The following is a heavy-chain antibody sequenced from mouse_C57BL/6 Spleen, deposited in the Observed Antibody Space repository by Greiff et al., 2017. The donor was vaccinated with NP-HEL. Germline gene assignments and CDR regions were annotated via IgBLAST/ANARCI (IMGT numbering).Heavy chain of an antibody. CDR3: ASYYDYDGLFDY. CDR2: IHPNSGST. CDR1: GYTFTSYW. J-gene: IGHJ2*01. Sequence: QVHVKQSGAELVKPGASVKLSCKASGYTFTSYWMHWVKQRPGQGLEWIGMIHPNSGSTNYNEKFKSKATLTVDKSSSTAYMQLSSLTSEDSAVYYCASYYDYDGLFDYWGQGTTLTVSS. D-gene: IGHD2-4*01. V-gene: IGHV1-64*01.